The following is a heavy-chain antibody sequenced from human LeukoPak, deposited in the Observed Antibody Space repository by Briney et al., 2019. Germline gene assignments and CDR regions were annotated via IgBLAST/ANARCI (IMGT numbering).Heavy chain of an antibody. J-gene: IGHJ4*02. D-gene: IGHD3-10*01. CDR3: ARVEGEWDYFDY. CDR1: GFTFSSYA. Sequence: GGSLRLSCAASGFTFSSYAMSWVRQAPGKGLEWVSAISGSAGSTYYADSVKGRFTISRDNSKNTLYLQMNSLRAEDTAVYYCARVEGEWDYFDYWGQGTLVTVSS. CDR2: ISGSAGST. V-gene: IGHV3-23*01.